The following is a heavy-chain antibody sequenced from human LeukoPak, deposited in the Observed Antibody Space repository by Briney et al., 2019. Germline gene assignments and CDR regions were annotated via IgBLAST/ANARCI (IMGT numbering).Heavy chain of an antibody. Sequence: ASVKVSCKASGYTFTSYDINWVRQATGQGLEWTGWMNPNSGNTGYAQKLQGRVTMTTDTSTSTAYMELRSLRSDDTAVYYCARRPVYYLDYWGQGTLVTVSS. CDR2: MNPNSGNT. CDR1: GYTFTSYD. CDR3: ARRPVYYLDY. V-gene: IGHV1-8*01. J-gene: IGHJ4*02. D-gene: IGHD2-8*01.